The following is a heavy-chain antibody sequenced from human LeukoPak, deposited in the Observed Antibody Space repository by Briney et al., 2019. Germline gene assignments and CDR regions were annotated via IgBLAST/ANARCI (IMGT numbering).Heavy chain of an antibody. V-gene: IGHV3-33*01. CDR1: GFSFSTSP. J-gene: IGHJ4*02. D-gene: IGHD6-6*01. CDR2: ISYDGSNK. CDR3: ARGGSSSFLDS. Sequence: PGTSLRLSCAASGFSFSTSPLHWVRQAPGKGLEWVALISYDGSNKNYADSVKGRSTISRDISKNTLYLQMNSLRAEDTAVYFCARGGSSSFLDSWGQGTLVTVSS.